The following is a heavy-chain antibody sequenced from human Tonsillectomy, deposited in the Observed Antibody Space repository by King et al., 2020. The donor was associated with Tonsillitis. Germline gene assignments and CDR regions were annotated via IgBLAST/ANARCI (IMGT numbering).Heavy chain of an antibody. CDR1: GYTFTSYG. D-gene: IGHD2-2*01. V-gene: IGHV1-18*01. J-gene: IGHJ6*03. Sequence: VQLVESGAEVKKPGASVKISCKASGYTFTSYGISWVRQAPGQGLEWMGWISAYTGNTNYAQKLQGRVTMTTDTSTNTAYMELRSLRSDDTAVYYYARDYCSSTSCYYYYMDVWGKGTTVTVSS. CDR3: ARDYCSSTSCYYYYMDV. CDR2: ISAYTGNT.